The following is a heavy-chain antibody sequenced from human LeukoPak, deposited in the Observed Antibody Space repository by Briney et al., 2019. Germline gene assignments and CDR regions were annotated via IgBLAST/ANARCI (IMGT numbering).Heavy chain of an antibody. J-gene: IGHJ5*02. D-gene: IGHD2-15*01. CDR3: ARAQGGVVVVATLHPEEFDP. CDR2: ISYDGSNK. Sequence: PGGSLRLSCAASGFTFSSYAMHWVRQAPGKGLEWVAVISYDGSNKYYPDSVKGRFTISRDNSKNTLYLQMNSLRAEDTAVYYCARAQGGVVVVATLHPEEFDPWGQGTLVTVSS. CDR1: GFTFSSYA. V-gene: IGHV3-30-3*01.